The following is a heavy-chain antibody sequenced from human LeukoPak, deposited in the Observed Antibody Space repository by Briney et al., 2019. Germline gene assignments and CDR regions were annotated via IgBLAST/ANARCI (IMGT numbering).Heavy chain of an antibody. CDR3: ARSHYDSSGYYLDAFDI. Sequence: LRLSCAASGFTFSSYAMSWVRQAPGKGLEWIGYIYHSGSTYYNPSLKSRVTISVDRSKNQFSLKLSSVTAADTAVYYCARSHYDSSGYYLDAFDIWGQGTMVTVSS. J-gene: IGHJ3*02. D-gene: IGHD3-22*01. CDR2: IYHSGST. CDR1: GFTFSSYA. V-gene: IGHV4-30-2*01.